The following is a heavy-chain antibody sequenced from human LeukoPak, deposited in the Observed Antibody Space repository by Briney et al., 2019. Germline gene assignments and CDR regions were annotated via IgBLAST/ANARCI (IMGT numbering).Heavy chain of an antibody. CDR3: ARGLPATFDY. CDR2: INPSGTT. CDR1: GYIFTNYY. D-gene: IGHD2-2*01. Sequence: ASVKVSCXASGYIFTNYYMYWVRQAPGQGLEWMGIINPSGTTTYAQKFQGRVTMTRDTSTSTVYMELSSLRSEDTAVYYCARGLPATFDYRGQGTLVTVSS. V-gene: IGHV1-46*03. J-gene: IGHJ4*02.